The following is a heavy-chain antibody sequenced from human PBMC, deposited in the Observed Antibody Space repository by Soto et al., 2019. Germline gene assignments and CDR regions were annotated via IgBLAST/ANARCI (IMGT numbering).Heavy chain of an antibody. CDR2: INPSGGST. J-gene: IGHJ5*02. V-gene: IGHV1-46*01. CDR1: LYTFTSYY. Sequence: GWVXGSFKSSLYTFTSYYMHVLLGAPGQGLEGMGIINPSGGSTSYAQKFQGRVTMTRDTSTSTVYMELSSLRSEDTAVYYCEIIQGGIEEAGKEGGSLDTWGQGTLVTVSS. D-gene: IGHD6-13*01. CDR3: EIIQGGIEEAGKEGGSLDT.